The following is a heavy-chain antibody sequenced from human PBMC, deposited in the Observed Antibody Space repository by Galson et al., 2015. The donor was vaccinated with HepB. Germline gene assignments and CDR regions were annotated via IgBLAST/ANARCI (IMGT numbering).Heavy chain of an antibody. D-gene: IGHD3-3*01. CDR1: GFTFSNYA. Sequence: SLRLSCAASGFTFSNYAMSWVRQAPGEGLNWVSTINKSGGSTYYADSVKGRFTISTDNSKNTLYLQMNSLRAEDTAVYYCARDRDLNYDFPRFDPWGKGTLVTVSS. CDR2: INKSGGST. CDR3: ARDRDLNYDFPRFDP. V-gene: IGHV3-23*01. J-gene: IGHJ5*02.